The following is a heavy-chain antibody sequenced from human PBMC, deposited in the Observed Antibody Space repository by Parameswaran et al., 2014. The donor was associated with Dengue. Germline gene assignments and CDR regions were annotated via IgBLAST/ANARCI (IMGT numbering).Heavy chain of an antibody. Sequence: VRRLQEGLEWVSGINWNGGSTGYADSVKGRFTISRDNAKNSLYLQMNSLRAEDTALYHCARNDMDTAMGPPDYWGQGTLVTVSS. J-gene: IGHJ4*02. D-gene: IGHD5-18*01. CDR3: ARNDMDTAMGPPDY. V-gene: IGHV3-20*01. CDR2: INWNGGST.